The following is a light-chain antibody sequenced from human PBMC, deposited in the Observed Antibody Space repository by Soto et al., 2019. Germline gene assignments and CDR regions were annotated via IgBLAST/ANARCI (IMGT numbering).Light chain of an antibody. CDR3: QQCANRPPKWS. V-gene: IGKV3-11*01. CDR1: QSISTF. J-gene: IGKJ1*01. CDR2: DAS. Sequence: EVVLTQSPATLSLSPGEKATLSCRASQSISTFLAWYQQKPGLAPRLLIYDASNRATGIPDRFSGSGSGTDVTLTISSLEPEDFAVYSFQQCANRPPKWSFGQGTKVEIK.